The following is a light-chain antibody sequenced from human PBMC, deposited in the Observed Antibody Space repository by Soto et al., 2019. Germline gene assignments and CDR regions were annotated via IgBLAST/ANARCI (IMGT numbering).Light chain of an antibody. CDR1: SSNIGAGYD. CDR2: GNS. CDR3: QSYDSSLSGVV. Sequence: QSVLTQPPSVSGAPGQRVTISCTGSSSNIGAGYDVHWYQQLPGTAPKLLIYGNSNRPSGVPDRFSGSKSGTSASLAITGLQAEDEADYYCQSYDSSLSGVVFGRGTKLTVL. J-gene: IGLJ2*01. V-gene: IGLV1-40*01.